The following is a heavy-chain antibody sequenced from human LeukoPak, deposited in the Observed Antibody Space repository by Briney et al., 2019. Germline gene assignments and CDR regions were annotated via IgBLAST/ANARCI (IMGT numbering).Heavy chain of an antibody. V-gene: IGHV4-61*02. D-gene: IGHD3-9*01. CDR2: IYSSGST. Sequence: PSETLSLTCTVSGGSISSGTYYWSWIRQPAGKGLEWIGRIYSSGSTNYNPSLQSRVTISVDTSKNQFSLKLSSVTAADTAVYYCARGRYFDWLRYERNWFDPWGQGTLVTVSS. J-gene: IGHJ5*02. CDR1: GGSISSGTYY. CDR3: ARGRYFDWLRYERNWFDP.